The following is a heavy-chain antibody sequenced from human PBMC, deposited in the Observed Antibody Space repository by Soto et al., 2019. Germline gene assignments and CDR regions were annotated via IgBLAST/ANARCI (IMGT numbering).Heavy chain of an antibody. Sequence: ASVKVSCKASGYTFTGYYLHWVRQAPGQGLEWVGWINPNSGGTNYAEKFPGWVTMTREKSISTADVEPGMLRSDDXAVYHCATGTMVYYPYGMEVWGQGPTVNVSS. D-gene: IGHD2-8*01. CDR1: GYTFTGYY. CDR2: INPNSGGT. V-gene: IGHV1-2*04. J-gene: IGHJ6*02. CDR3: ATGTMVYYPYGMEV.